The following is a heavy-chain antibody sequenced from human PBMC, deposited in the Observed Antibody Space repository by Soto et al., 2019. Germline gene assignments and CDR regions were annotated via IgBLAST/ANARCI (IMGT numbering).Heavy chain of an antibody. V-gene: IGHV1-18*01. Sequence: ASSKYSSKASGYAFNNHGSTWLRQAPGQGLEWMGWISPYNGHTNYAQKLQGRVTMTTDTSASTAYMELRSLRSGDTAVYYCARHGNFFDYWGQGTLVTVSS. CDR3: ARHGNFFDY. CDR2: ISPYNGHT. D-gene: IGHD1-1*01. CDR1: GYAFNNHG. J-gene: IGHJ4*02.